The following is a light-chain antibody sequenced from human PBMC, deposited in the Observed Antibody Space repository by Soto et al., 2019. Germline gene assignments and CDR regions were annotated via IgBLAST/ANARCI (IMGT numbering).Light chain of an antibody. J-gene: IGLJ7*01. Sequence: QSVLTQPTSVSGAPGQRVTISCTGSSSNIGANSDVHWYQHLPGTAPKLLIYGDNNRPSGVPDRFSGSKSGTSASLAITGLQAEDEADYYCQSYDSGLSGHVVFGGGTQLTVL. V-gene: IGLV1-40*01. CDR2: GDN. CDR1: SSNIGANSD. CDR3: QSYDSGLSGHVV.